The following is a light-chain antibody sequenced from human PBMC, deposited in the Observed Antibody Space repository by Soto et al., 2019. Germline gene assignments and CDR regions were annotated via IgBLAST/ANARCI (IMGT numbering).Light chain of an antibody. V-gene: IGLV2-14*03. Sequence: QSALTQPASVSGSPGQSIAISCTGTSSDVGSYNYVCWYQHHPGKAPKKMIYDVSNRPSGVSNRFSGSKSGNTASLTISGLQAEDEADYYCASDTGSITPDVFGTGTKVTVL. J-gene: IGLJ1*01. CDR2: DVS. CDR1: SSDVGSYNY. CDR3: ASDTGSITPDV.